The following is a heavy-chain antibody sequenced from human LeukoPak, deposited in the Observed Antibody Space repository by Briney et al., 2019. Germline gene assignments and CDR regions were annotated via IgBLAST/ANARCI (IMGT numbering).Heavy chain of an antibody. V-gene: IGHV4-59*01. D-gene: IGHD4-17*01. CDR3: ARDSSYGDPYYFDY. J-gene: IGHJ4*02. CDR1: GGSISSYY. Sequence: PSETLSLTCTVSGGSISSYYWSWIRQPPGKGLEWIGYIYYSGSTNYNPSLKSRVTISVDTSKNQFSLKLSTVTAADTAVYYCARDSSYGDPYYFDYWGQGTLVTVSS. CDR2: IYYSGST.